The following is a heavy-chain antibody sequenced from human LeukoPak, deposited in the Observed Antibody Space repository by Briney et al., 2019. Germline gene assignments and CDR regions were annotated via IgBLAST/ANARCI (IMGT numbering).Heavy chain of an antibody. V-gene: IGHV4-39*07. CDR3: VSTLTTGYYYYYMDV. Sequence: PSETLSLTCTVSGGSISSSSYYWGWIRQPPGKGLEWIGSIYYSGSTYYNPSLKSRVTISVDTSKNQFSLKLSSVTAADTAVYYCVSTLTTGYYYYYMDVWGKGTTVTVSS. CDR2: IYYSGST. CDR1: GGSISSSSYY. J-gene: IGHJ6*03. D-gene: IGHD4-11*01.